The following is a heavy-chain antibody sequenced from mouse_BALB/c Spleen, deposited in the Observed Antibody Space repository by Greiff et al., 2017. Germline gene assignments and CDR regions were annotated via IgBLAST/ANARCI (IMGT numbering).Heavy chain of an antibody. CDR2: ISNGGGST. J-gene: IGHJ3*01. D-gene: IGHD1-1*01. CDR3: ARSSGDYGSAY. CDR1: GFTFSSYT. V-gene: IGHV5-12-2*01. Sequence: EVQGVESGGGLVQPGGSLKLSCAASGFTFSSYTMSWVRQTPEKRLEWVAYISNGGGSTYYPDTVKGRFTISRDNAKNTLYLQMSSLKSEDTAMYYCARSSGDYGSAYWGQGTLVTVSA.